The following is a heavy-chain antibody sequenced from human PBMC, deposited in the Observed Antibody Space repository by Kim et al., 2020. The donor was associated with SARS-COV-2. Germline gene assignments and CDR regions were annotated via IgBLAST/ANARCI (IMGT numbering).Heavy chain of an antibody. Sequence: ASVKVSCKASGYTFTSYYMHWVRQAPGHGLEWMGIINPSGGSTSYAQKFQGRVTMTRDTSTSTVYMELSSLRSEDTAVYYCARDRGSTSWRYYYYGMDVWGQGTTVTVSS. CDR1: GYTFTSYY. CDR3: ARDRGSTSWRYYYYGMDV. V-gene: IGHV1-46*01. CDR2: INPSGGST. J-gene: IGHJ6*02. D-gene: IGHD2-2*01.